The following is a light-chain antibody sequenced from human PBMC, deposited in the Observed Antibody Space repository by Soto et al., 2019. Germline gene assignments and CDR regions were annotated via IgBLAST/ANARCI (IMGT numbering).Light chain of an antibody. CDR1: QSISSW. Sequence: DIQMTQSPSTLSASVGDRVTITCRASQSISSWLAWYQQKPGKAPKLLIYDASSLESGVPSRFSGSGSGTEFTLTISSLQPDDFATYYCQQPRWTLGQGTKVDIK. CDR2: DAS. J-gene: IGKJ1*01. CDR3: QQPRWT. V-gene: IGKV1-5*01.